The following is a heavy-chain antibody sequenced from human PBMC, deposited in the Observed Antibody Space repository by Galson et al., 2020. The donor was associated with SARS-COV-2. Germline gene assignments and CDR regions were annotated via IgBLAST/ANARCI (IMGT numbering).Heavy chain of an antibody. CDR2: IWYTGTT. V-gene: IGHV4-39*07. D-gene: IGHD6-19*01. J-gene: IGHJ5*02. CDR3: ARIYTSGWYRWFDP. Sequence: SETLSLTCTVSGGSMKSSNYYWGWIRQPPGKGLEWIGSIWYTGTTNYNPSLKSRVTIAEDRSRNQFSLNLSSVTAADTAIYYCARIYTSGWYRWFDPWGQGTLVTVSS. CDR1: GGSMKSSNYY.